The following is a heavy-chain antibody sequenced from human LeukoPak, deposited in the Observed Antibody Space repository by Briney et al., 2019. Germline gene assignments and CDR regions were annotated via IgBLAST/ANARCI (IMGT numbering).Heavy chain of an antibody. D-gene: IGHD2-2*01. CDR3: ARVGRGPAANKGFYYYYYMDV. J-gene: IGHJ6*03. V-gene: IGHV3-30-3*01. CDR1: GFTFSSYA. CDR2: ISYDGSNK. Sequence: GGSLRLSCAASGFTFSSYAMHWVRQAPGKGLEWVAVISYDGSNKYYADSVKGRFTISRDNSKNTPYLQMNSLRAEDTAVYYCARVGRGPAANKGFYYYYYMDVWGKGTTVTVSS.